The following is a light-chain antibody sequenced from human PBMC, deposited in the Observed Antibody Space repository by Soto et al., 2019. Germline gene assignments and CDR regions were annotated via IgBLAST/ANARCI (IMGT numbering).Light chain of an antibody. CDR3: QHGYVAPYS. V-gene: IGKV1-39*01. CDR1: QDINVY. CDR2: SAS. Sequence: DIQMTQSPSSVSASIGDTVTITCRASQDINVYLNWYQQKPGEVPKLLICSASTLHSGVPSRFTGSGSETDFTLTITSLQPEDFATYYCQHGYVAPYSFGQGTKVDI. J-gene: IGKJ2*03.